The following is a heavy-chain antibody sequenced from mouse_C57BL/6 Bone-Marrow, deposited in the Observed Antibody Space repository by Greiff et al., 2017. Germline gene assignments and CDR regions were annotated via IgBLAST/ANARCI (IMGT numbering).Heavy chain of an antibody. CDR2: ISYDGSN. D-gene: IGHD1-1*01. J-gene: IGHJ2*01. CDR3: AREGYGSFFDY. V-gene: IGHV3-6*01. Sequence: EVQLQESGPGLVKPSQSLSLTCSVTGYSITSGYYWNWIRQFPGNKLEWMGYISYDGSNNYNPSLKNRISITRDTSKNQFFLKLNSVTTEDTATYYCAREGYGSFFDYWGQGTTLTASS. CDR1: GYSITSGYY.